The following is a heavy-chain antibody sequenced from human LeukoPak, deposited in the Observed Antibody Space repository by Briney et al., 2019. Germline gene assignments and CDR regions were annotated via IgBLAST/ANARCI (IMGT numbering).Heavy chain of an antibody. Sequence: GESLKISCKVTGYSFTTYWIGWVRQMPGKGLEWMGIIYPGDSDTRYSPSFQGQVTISADKSISTAYLQWSSLKASDTAMYYCARGQWLVLTQGNWFGPWGQGTLVTVSS. V-gene: IGHV5-51*01. CDR3: ARGQWLVLTQGNWFGP. CDR1: GYSFTTYW. CDR2: IYPGDSDT. D-gene: IGHD6-19*01. J-gene: IGHJ5*02.